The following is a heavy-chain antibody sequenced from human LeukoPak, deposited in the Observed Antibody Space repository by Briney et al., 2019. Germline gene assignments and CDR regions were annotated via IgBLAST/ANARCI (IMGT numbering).Heavy chain of an antibody. V-gene: IGHV1-69*05. CDR3: ARGGGPYESTGFFAGPFNY. CDR2: LIPIFGTT. D-gene: IGHD6-19*01. Sequence: ASVKVSCKASGDTFSTNAISWVRQAPGQGLEWMGGLIPIFGTTHYAQKLQGRVTITTDESTSTAYMVLSSLRSDDTAVYYCARGGGPYESTGFFAGPFNYWGQGTLVTVSS. CDR1: GDTFSTNA. J-gene: IGHJ4*02.